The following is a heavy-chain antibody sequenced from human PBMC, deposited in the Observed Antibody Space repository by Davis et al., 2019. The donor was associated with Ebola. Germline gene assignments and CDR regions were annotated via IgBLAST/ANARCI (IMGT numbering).Heavy chain of an antibody. Sequence: GGSLRLSCAASGLTVSGNYMSWVRQAPGKGLEWVSGINWDSGTIGYADTVKGRFPISRDNAKNSLYLQMNSLRAEDTALYYCARRVYDSSGYYYMDVWGKGTTVTVSS. CDR3: ARRVYDSSGYYYMDV. V-gene: IGHV3-20*04. J-gene: IGHJ6*03. CDR1: GLTVSGNY. D-gene: IGHD3-22*01. CDR2: INWDSGTI.